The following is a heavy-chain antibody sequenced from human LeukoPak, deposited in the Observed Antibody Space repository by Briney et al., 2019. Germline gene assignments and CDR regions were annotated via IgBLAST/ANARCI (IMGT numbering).Heavy chain of an antibody. CDR1: GYTFTGYY. CDR2: INPNSGGT. D-gene: IGHD2-2*01. Sequence: GASVKVSCKASGYTFTGYYMHWVRQAPGQGLEWMGWINPNSGGTNYAQKFQGRVTMTTDTSISTAYMELSRLRSDDTAVNYCARTYCSSTSCYGPYYGMDVWGQGTTVTVSS. V-gene: IGHV1-2*02. CDR3: ARTYCSSTSCYGPYYGMDV. J-gene: IGHJ6*02.